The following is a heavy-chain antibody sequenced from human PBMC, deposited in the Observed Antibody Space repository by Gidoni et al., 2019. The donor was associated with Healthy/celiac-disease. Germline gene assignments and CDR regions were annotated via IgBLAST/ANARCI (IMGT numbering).Heavy chain of an antibody. CDR2: IYYSGSP. V-gene: IGHV4-39*01. Sequence: QLQLQESGPALVTPSETLSLTCTVSGGSISSSSYYWGWIRQPPGQGLEWIGSIYYSGSPYYNPSRKSRVTISVDTYKNQCALKLSSGTAADTDVYYCARQFVSSDFWSGHKLAGFDYWGQGTLVTVSS. J-gene: IGHJ4*02. CDR1: GGSISSSSYY. CDR3: ARQFVSSDFWSGHKLAGFDY. D-gene: IGHD3-3*01.